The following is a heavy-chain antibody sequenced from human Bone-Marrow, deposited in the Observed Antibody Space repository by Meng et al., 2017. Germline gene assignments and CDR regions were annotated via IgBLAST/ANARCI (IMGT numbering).Heavy chain of an antibody. V-gene: IGHV3-30-3*02. Sequence: SLIISNAASDISFSNFAMHRVRQAPCKGLEGVAGIAHDGTKTYQGHSVKGRFTISRDKSKNTLYLQRSSLRADDTAVYYCAKTLVRGATAYYYDGMDVWGQGTTVTVSS. D-gene: IGHD3-10*01. CDR3: AKTLVRGATAYYYDGMDV. J-gene: IGHJ6*02. CDR2: IAHDGTKT. CDR1: DISFSNFA.